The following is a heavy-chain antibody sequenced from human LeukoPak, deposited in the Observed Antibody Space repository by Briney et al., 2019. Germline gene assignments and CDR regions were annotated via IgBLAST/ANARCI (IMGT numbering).Heavy chain of an antibody. CDR3: ARGPYDSSGYYDFDY. Sequence: PSETLSLTCTVSGGSISSGDYYWRWIRQPPGKGLEWIGYIYYSGSTYYNPSLKSRVTISVDTSKDQLSLKLSSVTAADTAVYYCARGPYDSSGYYDFDYWGQGTLVTVSS. CDR1: GGSISSGDYY. CDR2: IYYSGST. J-gene: IGHJ4*02. V-gene: IGHV4-30-4*01. D-gene: IGHD3-22*01.